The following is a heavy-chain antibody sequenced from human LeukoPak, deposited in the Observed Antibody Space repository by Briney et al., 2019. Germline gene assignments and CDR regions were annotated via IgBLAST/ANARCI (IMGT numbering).Heavy chain of an antibody. V-gene: IGHV3-23*01. D-gene: IGHD6-13*01. CDR1: GFTFSTYA. Sequence: GGSLRLSCGASGFTFSTYAMSWVRQAPGKGLELVSTVSGSGGRTHYADSVKGRFTISRDNSKNTLYLQMNSLRAEDTAVYYCAKDRSDDSSWYVGSHWGQGTLVTVSS. CDR2: VSGSGGRT. J-gene: IGHJ4*02. CDR3: AKDRSDDSSWYVGSH.